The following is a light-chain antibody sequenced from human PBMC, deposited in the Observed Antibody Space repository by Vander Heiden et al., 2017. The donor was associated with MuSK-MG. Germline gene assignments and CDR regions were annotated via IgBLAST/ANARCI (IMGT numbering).Light chain of an antibody. CDR2: GNS. CDR3: QSYDSSRSLWV. J-gene: IGLJ3*02. V-gene: IGLV1-40*01. CDR1: SSNIGAGYD. Sequence: QSVLTQPPSVSGAPGQRVTISCTGSSSNIGAGYDVHWYHHRPATAPNLLIYGNSNRPSGVPDRFSGSKSGTSASLAITGLQAEDEADYYCQSYDSSRSLWVFGGGTKLTVL.